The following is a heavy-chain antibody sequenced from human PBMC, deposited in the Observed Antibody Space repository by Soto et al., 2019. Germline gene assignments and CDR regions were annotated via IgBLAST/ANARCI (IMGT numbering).Heavy chain of an antibody. CDR1: GYSISSYY. V-gene: IGHV4-59*01. CDR3: ARDRDGNNYSNWFDP. Sequence: PSETLSLTCTVSGYSISSYYWSWIRQPPGEGLEWIGYVYYSGSTNYNPSLKSRVTISVDTSKNQFSLKLSSVTAADTAVYYCARDRDGNNYSNWFDPWGQGTLVTVSS. J-gene: IGHJ5*02. CDR2: VYYSGST. D-gene: IGHD3-10*01.